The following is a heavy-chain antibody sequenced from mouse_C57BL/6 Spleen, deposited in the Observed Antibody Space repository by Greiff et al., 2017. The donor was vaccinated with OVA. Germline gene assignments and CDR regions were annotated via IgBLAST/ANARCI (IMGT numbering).Heavy chain of an antibody. Sequence: QVQLQQSGAELVRPGASVKLSCKASGYTFTDYYINWVQQRPGQGLEWIARIYPGSGNTYYNEKFKGKATLTAEKSSSTAYMQLSSLTSEDSAVYFCARGDYYGSSRRWYFDVWGTGTTVTVSS. D-gene: IGHD1-1*01. CDR2: IYPGSGNT. J-gene: IGHJ1*03. CDR3: ARGDYYGSSRRWYFDV. CDR1: GYTFTDYY. V-gene: IGHV1-76*01.